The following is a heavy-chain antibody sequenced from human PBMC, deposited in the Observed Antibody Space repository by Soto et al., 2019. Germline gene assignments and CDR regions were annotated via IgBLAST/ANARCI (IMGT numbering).Heavy chain of an antibody. V-gene: IGHV4-59*01. CDR1: GGSISSYY. J-gene: IGHJ4*02. D-gene: IGHD4-17*01. CDR3: ARDGLYGDYGHY. CDR2: IYYSGST. Sequence: SETLSLTCTVSGGSISSYYWSWIRQPPGKGLEWIGYIYYSGSTNYNPSLKSRVTISVDTSTSTVYMELSSLRSEDTAVYYCARDGLYGDYGHYWGQGTLVTVSS.